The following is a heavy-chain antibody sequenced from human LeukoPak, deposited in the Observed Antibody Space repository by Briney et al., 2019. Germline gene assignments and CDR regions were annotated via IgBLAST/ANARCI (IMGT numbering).Heavy chain of an antibody. Sequence: GGSLRLSCAASGFTFNTYAMHWIRQAPGRGLEWVAVISYDGKNEYYTDSVKGRFTISRDNAKNTLYLQMNSLRAEDTAVYYCAKQMAVDYFDYWGQGTLVTVSS. CDR1: GFTFNTYA. V-gene: IGHV3-30*18. CDR3: AKQMAVDYFDY. D-gene: IGHD5-24*01. J-gene: IGHJ4*02. CDR2: ISYDGKNE.